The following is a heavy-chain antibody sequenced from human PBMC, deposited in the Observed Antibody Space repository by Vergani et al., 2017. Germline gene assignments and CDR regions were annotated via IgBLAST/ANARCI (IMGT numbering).Heavy chain of an antibody. V-gene: IGHV3-11*01. J-gene: IGHJ4*02. CDR1: GFTLSDYH. CDR2: SSKSGDTM. Sequence: VQLVESGGDLVKPGGSLRLSCAASGFTLSDYHMSWIRQAPGKGLEFISYSSKSGDTMYHADSVKGRFAISRDNAKNSLHLQMNSLRAEDTALYFCARAGFTTLGVSDYWGPGTLVTVSS. D-gene: IGHD2-8*02. CDR3: ARAGFTTLGVSDY.